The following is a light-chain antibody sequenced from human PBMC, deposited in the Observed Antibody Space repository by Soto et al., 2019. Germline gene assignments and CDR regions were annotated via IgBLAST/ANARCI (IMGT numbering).Light chain of an antibody. J-gene: IGKJ1*01. CDR1: QSVSSSY. CDR3: QQCGSSPA. CDR2: DTS. V-gene: IGKV3-20*01. Sequence: EIVLTQSPGTLSLSPGERATLSCRASQSVSSSYLAWYQQKPGQAPRLLIYDTSSRATGIPDRFSGSGSGTDFSLAFSILEPEVFAVYYCQQCGSSPASAQGTKVDIK.